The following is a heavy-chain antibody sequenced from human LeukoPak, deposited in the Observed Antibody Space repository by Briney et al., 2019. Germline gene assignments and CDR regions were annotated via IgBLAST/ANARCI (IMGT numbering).Heavy chain of an antibody. CDR2: ISSSSSYI. J-gene: IGHJ5*02. Sequence: GGSLRLSCAASGFTFSTYAMNWVRQAPGKRLEWVSSISSSSSYIYYADSVKGRFTISRDNAKNSLYLQMNSLRAEDTAVYYCARDRSSGWNGYNWFDPWGQGTLVTVSS. D-gene: IGHD6-19*01. CDR3: ARDRSSGWNGYNWFDP. CDR1: GFTFSTYA. V-gene: IGHV3-21*01.